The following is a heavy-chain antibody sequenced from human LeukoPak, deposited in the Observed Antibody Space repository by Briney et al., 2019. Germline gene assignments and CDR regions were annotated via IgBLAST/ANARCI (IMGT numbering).Heavy chain of an antibody. D-gene: IGHD3-3*01. Sequence: ASVKVSCKVSGYTLTELSMHWVRQAPGKGLEWMGGFDPEDGEAIYAQKFQGRVTMTEDTSTDTAYMELSSLRSEDTAVYYCATATPGDYDFWSGYDAFDIWGQGTMVTVSS. V-gene: IGHV1-24*01. CDR1: GYTLTELS. CDR2: FDPEDGEA. CDR3: ATATPGDYDFWSGYDAFDI. J-gene: IGHJ3*02.